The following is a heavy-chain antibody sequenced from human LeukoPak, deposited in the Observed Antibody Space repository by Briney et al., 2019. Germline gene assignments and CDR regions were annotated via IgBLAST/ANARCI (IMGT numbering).Heavy chain of an antibody. J-gene: IGHJ4*02. D-gene: IGHD4-23*01. Sequence: GGSLRLSCAASGFTFSSYEMNWVRQAPGKGLEWVANIKQDGSKKYYVESVKGRFTISRDNAKNSLYLQMNSLRAEDTAVYYCARDFQSTVVTPMGYWGQGTLVTVSS. V-gene: IGHV3-7*01. CDR2: IKQDGSKK. CDR1: GFTFSSYE. CDR3: ARDFQSTVVTPMGY.